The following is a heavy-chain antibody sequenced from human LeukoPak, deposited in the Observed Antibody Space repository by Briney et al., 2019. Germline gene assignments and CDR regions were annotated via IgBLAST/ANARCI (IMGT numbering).Heavy chain of an antibody. CDR2: INSDGSST. Sequence: GWSLRLSCAASGFTFSSHWRYWVRQAPVKGLVWVSRINSDGSSTNYADSVKVRFTISRDHVRNTLYLQMNSLRAEDTAVFYCVRDLRQCIGGACYAWGQGTLVTVSS. V-gene: IGHV3-74*01. CDR3: VRDLRQCIGGACYA. CDR1: GFTFSSHW. D-gene: IGHD2-21*02. J-gene: IGHJ5*02.